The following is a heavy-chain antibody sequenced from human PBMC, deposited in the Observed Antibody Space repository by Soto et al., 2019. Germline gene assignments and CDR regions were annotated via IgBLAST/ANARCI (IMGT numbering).Heavy chain of an antibody. J-gene: IGHJ4*02. D-gene: IGHD6-19*01. CDR1: GFTFSSYA. Sequence: EVQLLESGGGLVQPGGSLRLSCAASGFTFSSYAMSWVRQAPGKGLEWVAAISGSGGSTYYADSVKGRFTISRDNSKKKLYLKMNSLRAEDTAVYYCALSGRSGYWGQGTLVTVS. CDR3: ALSGRSGY. V-gene: IGHV3-23*01. CDR2: ISGSGGST.